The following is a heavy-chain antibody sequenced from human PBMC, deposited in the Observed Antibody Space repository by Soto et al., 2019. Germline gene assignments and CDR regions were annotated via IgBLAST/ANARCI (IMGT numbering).Heavy chain of an antibody. D-gene: IGHD3-3*01. Sequence: SETLSLTCTVSGGSISSGGYYWSWIRHHPGKGLEWIGYIFYSGSTFYSPSLKSRVTISVDTARNQFSLNLRSVTAADTAVYYCARKGWRFGVVPRGGLAPWGQGSLVTVSS. J-gene: IGHJ5*02. CDR3: ARKGWRFGVVPRGGLAP. CDR1: GGSISSGGYY. V-gene: IGHV4-31*03. CDR2: IFYSGST.